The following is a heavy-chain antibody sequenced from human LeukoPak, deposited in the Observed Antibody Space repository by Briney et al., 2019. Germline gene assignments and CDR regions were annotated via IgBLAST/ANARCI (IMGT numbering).Heavy chain of an antibody. CDR1: GGSISSYY. J-gene: IGHJ6*02. V-gene: IGHV4-4*07. D-gene: IGHD2-2*01. Sequence: SETLSLTCTVSGGSISSYYWSWIRQPAGKGLEWIGRIYTSGSTNYNPSLKSRVTMSVDTSKNQFSLKLSSETAADTAVYYCARDGRVVPAAMLVDYYYGMDVWGQGTTVTVSS. CDR2: IYTSGST. CDR3: ARDGRVVPAAMLVDYYYGMDV.